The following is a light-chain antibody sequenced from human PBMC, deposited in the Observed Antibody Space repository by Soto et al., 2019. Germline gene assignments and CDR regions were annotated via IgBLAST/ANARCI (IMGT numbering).Light chain of an antibody. CDR3: HQYNNWPSIT. V-gene: IGKV3D-15*01. CDR1: QSVSNN. CDR2: GAS. Sequence: TRGQSALSQSPCARAVLSGNAVQSVSNNYFAWYQQKPGQAPRLLIYGASNRATGIPDRFSGSGSGTEFTLTISSLQSEDFAVYYCHQYNNWPSITFGQGTRLEI. J-gene: IGKJ5*01.